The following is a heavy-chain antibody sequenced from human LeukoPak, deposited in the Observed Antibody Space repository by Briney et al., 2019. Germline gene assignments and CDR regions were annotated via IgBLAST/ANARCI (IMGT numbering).Heavy chain of an antibody. CDR2: ISSSSSYI. Sequence: GGSLRLSCAASGFTFSSYSMNWVRQAPGKGLEWVSSISSSSSYIYYADSVKGRFTISRDNAKNSLYLQMNSLRAEDTAIYYCAKDHEDIVVVPAAVFAYWGQGTLVTVSS. CDR1: GFTFSSYS. V-gene: IGHV3-21*04. CDR3: AKDHEDIVVVPAAVFAY. J-gene: IGHJ4*02. D-gene: IGHD2-2*01.